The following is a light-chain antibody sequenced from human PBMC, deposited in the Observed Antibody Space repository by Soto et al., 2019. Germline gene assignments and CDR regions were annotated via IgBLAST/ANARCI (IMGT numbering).Light chain of an antibody. CDR3: TSYASSSTWL. J-gene: IGLJ3*02. CDR2: EVT. Sequence: QSALTQPASVSGSPGQSITISCTGTSSDVGGYNYVSWYQQHPGKAPKLLIYEVTNRPSGVSNRFSGSKSDNTASLTISGLQGEDEADYYCTSYASSSTWLFGGGTQLTVL. V-gene: IGLV2-14*01. CDR1: SSDVGGYNY.